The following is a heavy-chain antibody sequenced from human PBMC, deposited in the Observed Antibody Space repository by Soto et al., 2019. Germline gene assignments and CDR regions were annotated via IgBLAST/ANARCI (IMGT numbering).Heavy chain of an antibody. CDR2: ISSSSSTI. V-gene: IGHV3-48*02. CDR3: ARDLLFGVVILAFDY. J-gene: IGHJ4*02. D-gene: IGHD3-3*01. Sequence: GGSLRLSCAASGFTFSSYSMNWVRQAPGKGLEWVSYISSSSSTIYYADSVKGRFTISRDNAKNSLYLQMNSLRDEDTAVYYCARDLLFGVVILAFDYWGQGTLVTVSS. CDR1: GFTFSSYS.